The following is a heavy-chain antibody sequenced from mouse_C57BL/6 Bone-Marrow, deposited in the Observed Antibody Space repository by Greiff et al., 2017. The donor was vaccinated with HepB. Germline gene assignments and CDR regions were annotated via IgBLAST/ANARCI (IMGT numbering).Heavy chain of an antibody. V-gene: IGHV1-19*01. CDR2: INPYNGGT. J-gene: IGHJ2*01. CDR3: ARGGKFPYFDY. Sequence: EVQLQQSGPVLVKPGASVKMSCKASGYTFTDYYMNWVKQSHGKSLEWIGVINPYNGGTSYNQKFKGKATLTVDKSSSTAYMELNSLTSEDSAVYYCARGGKFPYFDYWGQGTTLTVSS. CDR1: GYTFTDYY.